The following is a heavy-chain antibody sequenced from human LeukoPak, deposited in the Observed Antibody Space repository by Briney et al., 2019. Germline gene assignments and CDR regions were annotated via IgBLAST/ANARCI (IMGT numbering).Heavy chain of an antibody. Sequence: SGGSLRLSCAASGFTFSTYNMNWVRQAPGKGLEWVSYISSSSSTIYYADSVKGRFTISRDNAKNSLFLQMNSLRAEDTAVYYCARDLIVGTTYFDYWGQGTLVTVS. D-gene: IGHD1-26*01. CDR1: GFTFSTYN. CDR2: ISSSSSTI. CDR3: ARDLIVGTTYFDY. V-gene: IGHV3-48*04. J-gene: IGHJ4*02.